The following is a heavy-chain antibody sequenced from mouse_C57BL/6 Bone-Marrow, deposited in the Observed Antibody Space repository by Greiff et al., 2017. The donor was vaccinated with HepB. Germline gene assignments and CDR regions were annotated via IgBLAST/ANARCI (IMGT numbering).Heavy chain of an antibody. CDR1: GYTFTSYG. J-gene: IGHJ3*01. D-gene: IGHD2-4*01. V-gene: IGHV1-81*01. Sequence: VQLQQSGAELARPGASVKLYCKASGYTFTSYGISWVKQRTGQGLEWIGEIYPRSGNTYYNEKFKGKATLTADKSSSTAYMELRSLTSEDSAVYFCARDEAFYYDYEFAYWGQGTLVTVSA. CDR2: IYPRSGNT. CDR3: ARDEAFYYDYEFAY.